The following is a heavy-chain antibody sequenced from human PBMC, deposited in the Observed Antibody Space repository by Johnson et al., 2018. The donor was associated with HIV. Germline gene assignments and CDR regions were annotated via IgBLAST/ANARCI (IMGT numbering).Heavy chain of an antibody. D-gene: IGHD6-13*01. V-gene: IGHV3-23*04. CDR2: ISGSGGST. Sequence: VQLVESGGGLVQPGGSLRLSCAASGFTFSSYAMSWVRQAPGKGLEWVSAISGSGGSTYYADSVKGRFTISRDNAKNSLYLQMNSLRAEDTALYYCAKDCSISSWSPGCPFDIWGQGTMVTVSS. J-gene: IGHJ3*02. CDR3: AKDCSISSWSPGCPFDI. CDR1: GFTFSSYA.